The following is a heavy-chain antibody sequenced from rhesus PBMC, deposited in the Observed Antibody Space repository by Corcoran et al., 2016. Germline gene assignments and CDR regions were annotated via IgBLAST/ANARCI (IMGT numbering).Heavy chain of an antibody. D-gene: IGHD5-42*01. Sequence: QVQLQQWGEGLVKPSETLSLTCAVYGGSISGSYYWSWIRQTPGKGLEWIGYIYGHSASTNYNPSLKNRVTISKDTSKNQFSLKLSSVTAADTAVYYCARDRGYSNYFYYWGQGVLVTVSS. J-gene: IGHJ4*01. CDR2: IYGHSAST. V-gene: IGHV4-73*01. CDR3: ARDRGYSNYFYY. CDR1: GGSISGSYY.